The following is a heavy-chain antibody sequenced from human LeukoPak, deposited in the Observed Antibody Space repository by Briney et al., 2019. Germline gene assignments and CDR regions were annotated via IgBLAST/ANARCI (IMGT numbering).Heavy chain of an antibody. Sequence: SETLSLTCTVSGGSISSYYWSWIRQSPGKGLEWIGYIYTSGSTNYNPSLKSRVTISVDTSKNQFSLKLSSVTAADTAVYYCARQGYSSGWYLSTDYYYYMDVWGKGTTVTVSS. D-gene: IGHD6-19*01. J-gene: IGHJ6*03. CDR2: IYTSGST. V-gene: IGHV4-4*09. CDR1: GGSISSYY. CDR3: ARQGYSSGWYLSTDYYYYMDV.